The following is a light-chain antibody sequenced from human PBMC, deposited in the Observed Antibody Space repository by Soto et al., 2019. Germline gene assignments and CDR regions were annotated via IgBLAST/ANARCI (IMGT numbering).Light chain of an antibody. CDR2: EVS. J-gene: IGLJ2*01. V-gene: IGLV2-14*01. CDR1: SSDVGGYNY. CDR3: SSYTSSSTLVV. Sequence: QSALTQPASVSGSPGQSITLSFTGTSSDVGGYNYVSWYQQHPGNAPKLMIYEVSNRPSGVSNRFSGSKSGNTASLTISGLLAEDEADYCCSSYTSSSTLVVFGGGTK.